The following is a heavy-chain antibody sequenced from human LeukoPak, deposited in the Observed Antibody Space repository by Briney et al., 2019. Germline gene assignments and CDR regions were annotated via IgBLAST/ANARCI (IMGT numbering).Heavy chain of an antibody. V-gene: IGHV3-30-3*01. J-gene: IGHJ4*02. D-gene: IGHD6-19*01. CDR2: ISYDGSNK. CDR3: AKGLSSGWPYYFDY. Sequence: PGGSLRVSCAAPGFTFSSYAMHWVRQAPGNGLEWVAVISYDGSNKYYADSVKGRFTISRDNSKNTLYLQMNSLRAEDTAVYYCAKGLSSGWPYYFDYWGQGTLVTVSS. CDR1: GFTFSSYA.